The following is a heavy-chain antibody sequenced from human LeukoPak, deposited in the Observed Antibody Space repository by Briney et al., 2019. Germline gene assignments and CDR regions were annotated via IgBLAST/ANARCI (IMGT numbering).Heavy chain of an antibody. CDR1: GYTFTGYY. CDR2: INPSSGGT. Sequence: GASVKVSCKASGYTFTGYYMHWVRQAPGQGLEWMGWINPSSGGTNYAQKFQGWVTMTRDTSISTAYMELSRLRSDDTAVYYCAREGSSSWYDYWGQGTLVTVSS. J-gene: IGHJ4*02. D-gene: IGHD6-13*01. CDR3: AREGSSSWYDY. V-gene: IGHV1-2*04.